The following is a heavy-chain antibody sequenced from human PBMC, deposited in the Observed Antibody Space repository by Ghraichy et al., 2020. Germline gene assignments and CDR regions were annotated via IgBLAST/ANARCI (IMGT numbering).Heavy chain of an antibody. CDR2: FDPEDGET. D-gene: IGHD3-3*01. CDR1: GYTLTELS. V-gene: IGHV1-24*01. CDR3: AISVRRFLEWLGSGLSYYGMDV. J-gene: IGHJ6*02. Sequence: ASVKVSCKVSGYTLTELSMHWVRQAPGKGLEWMGGFDPEDGETIYAQKFQGRVTMTEDTSTDTAYMELSSLRSEDTAVYYCAISVRRFLEWLGSGLSYYGMDVWGQGTTVTVSS.